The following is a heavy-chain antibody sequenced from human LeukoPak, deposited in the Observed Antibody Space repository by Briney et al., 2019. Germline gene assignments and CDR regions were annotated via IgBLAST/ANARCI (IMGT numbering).Heavy chain of an antibody. D-gene: IGHD6-6*01. V-gene: IGHV3-53*01. CDR2: IYSGGST. CDR3: ARDLVGITCR. J-gene: IGHJ4*02. Sequence: GGSLRLSCAASGFTVSSNYMSCVREAPGEGVEWVSVIYSGGSTYYADSVKGRFTISRDNSKNTLYLQMNSLRAEDTAVYYCARDLVGITCRWGQGTLVTVSS. CDR1: GFTVSSNY.